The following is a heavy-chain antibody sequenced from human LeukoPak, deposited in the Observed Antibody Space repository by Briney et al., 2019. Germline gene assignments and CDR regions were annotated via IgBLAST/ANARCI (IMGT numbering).Heavy chain of an antibody. CDR2: IYYSGST. Sequence: SETLSLTCTVSGGSITSSSYYWGWIRQPPGKGLEWIGSIYYSGSTYYNPSLKSRVTISVDTSKNQFSLKLSSVTAADTAVYYCARVVWGYCSSTSCYRYAFDIWGQGTMVTVSS. CDR1: GGSITSSSYY. J-gene: IGHJ3*02. CDR3: ARVVWGYCSSTSCYRYAFDI. V-gene: IGHV4-39*07. D-gene: IGHD2-2*01.